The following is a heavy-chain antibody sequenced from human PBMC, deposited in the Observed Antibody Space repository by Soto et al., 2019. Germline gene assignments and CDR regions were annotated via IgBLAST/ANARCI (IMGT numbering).Heavy chain of an antibody. J-gene: IGHJ2*01. CDR1: GYTFTSYY. V-gene: IGHV1-46*01. Sequence: ASVKVSCKASGYTFTSYYMRWVRQAPGQGLEWMGIINPSGGSTSYAQKFQGRVTMTRDTSTSTVYMELSSLRSEDTAVYYCAVATSDWYFDLWGRGTLVTVSS. CDR2: INPSGGST. D-gene: IGHD4-17*01. CDR3: AVATSDWYFDL.